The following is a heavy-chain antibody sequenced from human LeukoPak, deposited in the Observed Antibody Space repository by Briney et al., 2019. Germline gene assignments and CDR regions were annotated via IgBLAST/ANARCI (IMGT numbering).Heavy chain of an antibody. CDR1: GGTFISYD. V-gene: IGHV1-69*13. CDR2: ITPIFGTA. D-gene: IGHD4-23*01. Sequence: SVKVSCKASGGTFISYDISWVRQAPGQGLEWMGGITPIFGTAKYAQKFQGRVTITAVESMSTAYMELSSLRSEDTAVYYCARGWLAETTVVTPYNYWGQGTLVTVSS. J-gene: IGHJ4*02. CDR3: ARGWLAETTVVTPYNY.